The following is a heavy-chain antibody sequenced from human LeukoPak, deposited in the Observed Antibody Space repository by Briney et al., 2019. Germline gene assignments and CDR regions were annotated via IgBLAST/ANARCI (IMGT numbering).Heavy chain of an antibody. D-gene: IGHD6-13*01. V-gene: IGHV3-43D*04. CDR1: GITLDEYA. CDR2: ITWDGGST. Sequence: GGSLRLSCAASGITLDEYAMHWVRQAPGKGLEWLSLITWDGGSTYYADSVKGRFTISRDNSKNSLYLQMNSLRPEDTALYYCAKDQSSGFTISWVRIDSWGQGTLVTVSS. CDR3: AKDQSSGFTISWVRIDS. J-gene: IGHJ4*02.